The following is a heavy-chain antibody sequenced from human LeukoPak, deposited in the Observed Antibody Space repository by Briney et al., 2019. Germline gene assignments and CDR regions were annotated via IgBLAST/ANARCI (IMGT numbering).Heavy chain of an antibody. J-gene: IGHJ4*02. Sequence: PGGSLRLSCAASGFTFSSYSMNWVRQAPGKGLEWVSSISSSSSYIYYADSVKGRFTISRDNAKNSLYLQMNSLRAEDTAMYYCARLGDYGSGSYYPTKDYWGQGTLVTVSS. CDR2: ISSSSSYI. D-gene: IGHD3-10*01. CDR1: GFTFSSYS. V-gene: IGHV3-21*01. CDR3: ARLGDYGSGSYYPTKDY.